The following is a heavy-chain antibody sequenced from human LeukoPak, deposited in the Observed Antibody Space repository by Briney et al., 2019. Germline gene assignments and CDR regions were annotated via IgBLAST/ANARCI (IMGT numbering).Heavy chain of an antibody. CDR3: ARSTGGWSYFDY. D-gene: IGHD6-19*01. J-gene: IGHJ4*02. Sequence: PSETLSLTCTVSGGSISSNYWSWIRQPPGKGLEWIGYIYDSETTNYNPSLKSRATISEDTYKNQFSLKLSSVTAADTAVYYCARSTGGWSYFDYWGQGTLVTVSS. V-gene: IGHV4-59*01. CDR1: GGSISSNY. CDR2: IYDSETT.